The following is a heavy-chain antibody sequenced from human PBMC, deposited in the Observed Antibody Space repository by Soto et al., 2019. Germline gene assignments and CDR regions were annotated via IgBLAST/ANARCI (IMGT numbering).Heavy chain of an antibody. J-gene: IGHJ4*02. V-gene: IGHV3-33*01. CDR3: ARDFTQVGPLDF. D-gene: IGHD1-26*01. CDR1: GFIFSSFA. CDR2: IRYDGTEK. Sequence: LRLSCAASGFIFSSFALHWVRQAPGKGLEWVAVIRYDGTEKYNGDSVKGRFTISRDNSKNTVYLEMTSLKAEDTAVYYCARDFTQVGPLDFWGQGTLVTVSS.